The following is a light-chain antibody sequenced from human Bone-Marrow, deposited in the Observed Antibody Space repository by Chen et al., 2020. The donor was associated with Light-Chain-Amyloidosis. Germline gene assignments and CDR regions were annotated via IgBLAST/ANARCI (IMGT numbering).Light chain of an antibody. V-gene: IGLV2-14*01. J-gene: IGLJ1*01. CDR2: AVS. CDR3: SSFTSSSSYV. CDR1: SGDVGTYNY. Sequence: QSALTQPASVSGSPGQSITISCTGTSGDVGTYNYVSWSQQHPGKAPKVMIYAVSNRPSGVANRFSGSKSGNTASLTISGLQAEDEADYYCSSFTSSSSYVFGPGTKVTVL.